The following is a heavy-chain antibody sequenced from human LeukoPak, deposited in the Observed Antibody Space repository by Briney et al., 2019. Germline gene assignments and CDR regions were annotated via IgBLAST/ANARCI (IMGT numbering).Heavy chain of an antibody. Sequence: KTSETLSLTCTVSGVSNISSNYYWGWFRQPPGKGLQWIASVFYTGTTRHNPSLKSRVTISVDTSKNEFSLSLSSVTAEDTAMYYCARRLGSSADGILKYYFGYWGQGTLVTVSS. D-gene: IGHD6-13*01. J-gene: IGHJ4*02. CDR2: VFYTGTT. V-gene: IGHV4-39*01. CDR3: ARRLGSSADGILKYYFGY. CDR1: GVSNISSNYY.